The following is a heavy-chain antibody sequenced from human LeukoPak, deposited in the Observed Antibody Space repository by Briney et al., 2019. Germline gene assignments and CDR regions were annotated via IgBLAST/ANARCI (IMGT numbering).Heavy chain of an antibody. Sequence: SETLSLTCTVSGGSISSYYWSWIRQPPGKGLEWIGYIYYSGSTNYNPSLKSRVTISVDTSKNQFSLKLSSVTAADTAVYYCARIYTGGKFDYWGQGTLVTVSS. J-gene: IGHJ4*02. D-gene: IGHD6-19*01. CDR3: ARIYTGGKFDY. V-gene: IGHV4-59*01. CDR2: IYYSGST. CDR1: GGSISSYY.